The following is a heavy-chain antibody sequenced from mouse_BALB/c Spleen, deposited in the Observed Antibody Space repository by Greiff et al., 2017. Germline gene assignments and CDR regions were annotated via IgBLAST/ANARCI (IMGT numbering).Heavy chain of an antibody. CDR3: VRHHYDYDEDYFDY. J-gene: IGHJ2*01. V-gene: IGHV10-1*02. CDR2: IRSKSNNYAT. D-gene: IGHD2-4*01. CDR1: GFTFNTYA. Sequence: EVKLMESGGGLVQPKGSLKLSCAASGFTFNTYAMNWVRQAPGKGLEWVARIRSKSNNYATYYADSVKDRFTISRDDSQSMLYLQMNNLKTEDTAMYYCVRHHYDYDEDYFDYWGQGTTLTVSS.